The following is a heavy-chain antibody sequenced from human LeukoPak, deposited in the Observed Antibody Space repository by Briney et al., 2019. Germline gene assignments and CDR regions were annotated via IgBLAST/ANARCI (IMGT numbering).Heavy chain of an antibody. J-gene: IGHJ4*02. CDR2: IYYSGNT. Sequence: SETLSLTCTVSGGSISSYYWSWIRQPPGKGLEWIGYIYYSGNTDYNASLKSRVTISVDTSKNQFSLKLSSVTAADTAVYYCARYISSSQFSFDYWGQGTLVTVSS. V-gene: IGHV4-59*01. D-gene: IGHD6-6*01. CDR1: GGSISSYY. CDR3: ARYISSSQFSFDY.